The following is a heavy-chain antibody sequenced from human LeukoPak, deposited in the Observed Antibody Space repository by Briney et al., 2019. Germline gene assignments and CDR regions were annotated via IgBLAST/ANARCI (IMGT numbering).Heavy chain of an antibody. Sequence: NSSETASFTCTVSGGSISSYYWSWIRQPPGKGLEWIGYIYYSGSTNYNPSLKSPVTISVDTSKNQFSLKLSSVTAADTAVYYCARSRYCGGGCWFDYWGQGTLVSVSS. J-gene: IGHJ4*02. D-gene: IGHD2-21*02. CDR2: IYYSGST. CDR1: GGSISSYY. V-gene: IGHV4-59*01. CDR3: ARSRYCGGGCWFDY.